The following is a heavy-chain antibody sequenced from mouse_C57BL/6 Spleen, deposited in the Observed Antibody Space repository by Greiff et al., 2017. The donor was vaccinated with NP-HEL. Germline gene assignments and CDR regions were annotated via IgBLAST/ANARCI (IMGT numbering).Heavy chain of an antibody. J-gene: IGHJ3*01. CDR1: GFTFSDYG. Sequence: EVKLVESGGGLVKPGGSLKLSCAASGFTFSDYGMHWVRQAPEMGLEWVAYIRSGSSTIYYADTVKGRFTISRDNAKNTLILQMTSLRTEKTAMYYSAKDNSGYWIFAYWGQGTLVTVSA. CDR3: AKDNSGYWIFAY. V-gene: IGHV5-17*01. D-gene: IGHD3-2*02. CDR2: IRSGSSTI.